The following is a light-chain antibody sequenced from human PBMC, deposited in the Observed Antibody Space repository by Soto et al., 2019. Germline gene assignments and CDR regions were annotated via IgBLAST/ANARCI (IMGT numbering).Light chain of an antibody. CDR2: LNSDGSH. J-gene: IGLJ2*01. V-gene: IGLV4-69*01. Sequence: QSVLTQSPSASASLGASVKLTCTLSSGHSSYAIAWHQQQPEKGPRYLMKLNSDGSHSKGDGIPDRFSGSSSGAERYLTISSLQSEDEADYYCQPWGTGIQNVVFGGGTTLTVL. CDR3: QPWGTGIQNVV. CDR1: SGHSSYA.